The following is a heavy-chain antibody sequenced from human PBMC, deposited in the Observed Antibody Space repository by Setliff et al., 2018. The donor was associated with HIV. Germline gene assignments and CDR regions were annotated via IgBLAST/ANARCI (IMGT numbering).Heavy chain of an antibody. Sequence: ASVKVSCKASGYTFTYYAMHWVRQAPGQRLEWLGWINTGSANTKYSQRFQGRVTITRDTSTSTVYMELSSLRSEDTAVYYCARDTGYYDSTVSPPYNWFDPWGQGTLVTVSS. D-gene: IGHD3-22*01. CDR3: ARDTGYYDSTVSPPYNWFDP. CDR2: INTGSANT. J-gene: IGHJ5*02. V-gene: IGHV1-3*04. CDR1: GYTFTYYA.